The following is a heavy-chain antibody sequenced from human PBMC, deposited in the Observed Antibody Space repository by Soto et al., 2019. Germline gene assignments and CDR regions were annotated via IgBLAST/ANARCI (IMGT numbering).Heavy chain of an antibody. CDR2: INPNSGGT. Sequence: ASVKVSCKASGYTFTGFYMHWLRQSPGQGLEWMGWINPNSGGTNYAQKFQGWVTMTRDTSINTAYMELSRLRSDDTAVYYCARGGPSDLRYFDYWGQGTLVTVSS. V-gene: IGHV1-2*04. CDR3: ARGGPSDLRYFDY. D-gene: IGHD3-9*01. CDR1: GYTFTGFY. J-gene: IGHJ4*02.